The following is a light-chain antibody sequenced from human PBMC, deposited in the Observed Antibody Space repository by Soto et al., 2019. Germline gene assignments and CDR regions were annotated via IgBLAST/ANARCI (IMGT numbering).Light chain of an antibody. V-gene: IGLV1-40*01. CDR2: ANT. CDR1: SSNIGASKD. J-gene: IGLJ1*01. Sequence: QSVLTQPPSVSGAPGQRVTISCTGSSSNIGASKDVHWYQHLPGTAPKLLIYANTNRPSGVPDRLSGATYGTSASLAITGLQPEDEDDDYCQSYDNSLNAYVFGTGTKVTVL. CDR3: QSYDNSLNAYV.